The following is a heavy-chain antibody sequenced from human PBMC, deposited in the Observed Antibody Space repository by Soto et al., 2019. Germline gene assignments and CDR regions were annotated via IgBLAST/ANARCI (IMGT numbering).Heavy chain of an antibody. V-gene: IGHV3-48*03. CDR2: ISYSGSTI. Sequence: VGSLRLSCAASGFTFSSYEMNWVRQAPGKGLEWVSYISYSGSTIYYADSVKGRFTISRDNAKNSLYLQMNSLRAEDTAAYYCARDYYDGSHYYPAGCDYWGQGTLVTVSS. CDR1: GFTFSSYE. D-gene: IGHD3-22*01. J-gene: IGHJ4*02. CDR3: ARDYYDGSHYYPAGCDY.